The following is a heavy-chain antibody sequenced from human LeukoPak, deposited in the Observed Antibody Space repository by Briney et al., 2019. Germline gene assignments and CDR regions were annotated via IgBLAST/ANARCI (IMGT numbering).Heavy chain of an antibody. Sequence: AASVKVSCKASGYTFTGYYMHWVRQAPGQGLEWMGWINPNSGGTNYAQKFQGRVTMTRDTSISTAYMELSRLRSDDTAVYYCARGTISQDGPYYYYYYYMDVWGKGTTVTVSS. CDR1: GYTFTGYY. CDR3: ARGTISQDGPYYYYYYYMDV. CDR2: INPNSGGT. D-gene: IGHD3-3*01. V-gene: IGHV1-2*02. J-gene: IGHJ6*03.